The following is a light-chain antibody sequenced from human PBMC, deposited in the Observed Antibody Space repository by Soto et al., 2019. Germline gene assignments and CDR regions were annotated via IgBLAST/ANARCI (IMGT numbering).Light chain of an antibody. CDR3: KQANSFPRT. Sequence: DIQMTQSPSSVSASVGNRVTITCRASQDISSWLAWYQQRPGEAHKLLIYAASNLQSGVQSRFSGSGSGTVFTLTIRSLQPEDFATYYCKQANSFPRTFGQGTKVDIK. J-gene: IGKJ1*01. CDR2: AAS. V-gene: IGKV1-12*01. CDR1: QDISSW.